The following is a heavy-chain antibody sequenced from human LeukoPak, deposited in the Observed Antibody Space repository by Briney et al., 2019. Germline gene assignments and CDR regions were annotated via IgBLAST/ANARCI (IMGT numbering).Heavy chain of an antibody. V-gene: IGHV4-34*01. D-gene: IGHD6-19*01. CDR3: ATSNSSIAVADY. J-gene: IGHJ4*02. CDR1: GGSFSGYY. Sequence: PSETLSLTCAVSGGSFSGYYWSWIRQPPGKGLEWIGEINHSGSTNYNPSLKSRVTISVDTSKNQFSLKLSSVTAADTAVYYCATSNSSIAVADYWGQGTLVTVSS. CDR2: INHSGST.